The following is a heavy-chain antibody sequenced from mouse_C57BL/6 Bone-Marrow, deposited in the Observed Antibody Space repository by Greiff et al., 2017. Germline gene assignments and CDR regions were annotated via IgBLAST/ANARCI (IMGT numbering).Heavy chain of an antibody. Sequence: EVQLVESGGGLVQPGGSMKLSCVASGFTFSNYWLNWVRQSPEKWLEWVAQIRLKTDISATHYAESVEGRFTISRDDSKSSVYLQMNKLRAEDTGIYYCSPRGDWYFDVWGTGTTVTVSS. CDR2: IRLKTDISAT. V-gene: IGHV6-3*01. CDR3: SPRGDWYFDV. J-gene: IGHJ1*03. CDR1: GFTFSNYW. D-gene: IGHD2-10*02.